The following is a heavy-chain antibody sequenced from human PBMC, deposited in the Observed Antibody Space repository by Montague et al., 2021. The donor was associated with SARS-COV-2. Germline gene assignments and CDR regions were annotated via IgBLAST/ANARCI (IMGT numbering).Heavy chain of an antibody. CDR2: ISWNSGGL. CDR3: AKDRRYYFGSSGYPDAFNI. Sequence: SLRLSCAASGFKFDDCAMHWVRQAPGKGLEWVSGISWNSGGLGYADSVKGRFTIFRNNSNNSLYLEMNSLRPDDTALYFCAKDRRYYFGSSGYPDAFNIWGQGTLVTVSS. V-gene: IGHV3-9*01. D-gene: IGHD3-22*01. J-gene: IGHJ3*02. CDR1: GFKFDDCA.